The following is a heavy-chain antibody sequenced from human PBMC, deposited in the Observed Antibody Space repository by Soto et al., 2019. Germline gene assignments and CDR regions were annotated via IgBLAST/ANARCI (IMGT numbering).Heavy chain of an antibody. CDR3: ARGCGGNNWYFDL. CDR2: IWYDGSNK. CDR1: GFIFSSYG. V-gene: IGHV3-33*01. J-gene: IGHJ2*01. D-gene: IGHD2-15*01. Sequence: QVQLVESGGGVVQPGRSLRLSCEASGFIFSSYGMHWVRQAPGKGLEWVAVIWYDGSNKYYADSVKGRFTISRDNSKNTLYLQMNSLRAEDTAVYYCARGCGGNNWYFDLWGRGTLVTVSS.